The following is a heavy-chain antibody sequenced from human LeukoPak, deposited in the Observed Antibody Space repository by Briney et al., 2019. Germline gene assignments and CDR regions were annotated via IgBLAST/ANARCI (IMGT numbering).Heavy chain of an antibody. D-gene: IGHD3-10*01. J-gene: IGHJ4*02. CDR2: ISAYNGNT. CDR1: GYTFTSYG. Sequence: ASVKVSCKASGYTFTSYGISWVRQAPGQGLEWMGWISAYNGNTNYAQKLQGRVTMTTDTSTSTAYMELRSLRSDDTAVYYCARVRYYGSGSPSFDYWGQGTLVTVSS. V-gene: IGHV1-18*01. CDR3: ARVRYYGSGSPSFDY.